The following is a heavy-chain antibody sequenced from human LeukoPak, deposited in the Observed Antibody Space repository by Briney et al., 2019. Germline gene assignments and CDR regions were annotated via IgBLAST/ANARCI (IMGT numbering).Heavy chain of an antibody. CDR2: ISYDGSNE. D-gene: IGHD1-26*01. Sequence: PGGSLRLSCAASGFTFSTYGMHWVRQAPGKGLEWVAVISYDGSNEYYADSVKGRFTISRDNAKNSLYLQMNSLRAEDTAVYYCARPKWELPDYYYYYGMDVWGQGTTVTVSS. CDR1: GFTFSTYG. V-gene: IGHV3-30*03. J-gene: IGHJ6*02. CDR3: ARPKWELPDYYYYYGMDV.